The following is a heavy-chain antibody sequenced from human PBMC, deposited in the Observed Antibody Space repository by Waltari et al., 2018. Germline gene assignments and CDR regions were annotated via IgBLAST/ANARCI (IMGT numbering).Heavy chain of an antibody. CDR3: ATQSWSNFEY. Sequence: VQLVESGGGLVQPGGSLRRSCAASDFTFAYYWVTWVRQAPGKGLEWVANIKEDGSEKYYVDSVKGRFTISRDNAKNSLYLQMSSLRVEDTAVYYCATQSWSNFEYWGQGTLVTVSS. J-gene: IGHJ4*02. CDR1: DFTFAYYW. CDR2: IKEDGSEK. V-gene: IGHV3-7*01. D-gene: IGHD3-3*01.